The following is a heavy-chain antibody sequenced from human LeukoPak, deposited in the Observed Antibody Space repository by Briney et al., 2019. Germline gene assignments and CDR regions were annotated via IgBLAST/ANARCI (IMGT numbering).Heavy chain of an antibody. J-gene: IGHJ2*01. Sequence: SETLSLTCAVSGYSISSGYYWAWIRQPPGKGLEWIASISHSRSTYYNPSLKSRVTISVDTSKNQFSLKLTSVTAADTAVYYCARPRGDWYFDLWGRGTLVTVSS. CDR2: ISHSRST. CDR3: ARPRGDWYFDL. CDR1: GYSISSGYY. D-gene: IGHD3-16*01. V-gene: IGHV4-38-2*01.